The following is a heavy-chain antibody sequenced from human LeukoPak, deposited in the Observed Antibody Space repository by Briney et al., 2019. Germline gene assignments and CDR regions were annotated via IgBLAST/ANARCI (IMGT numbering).Heavy chain of an antibody. D-gene: IGHD3-3*01. CDR1: GGSISSYY. V-gene: IGHV4-4*07. CDR2: IYTSGST. CDR3: ARAPITIFGVVIRVFDY. Sequence: SETLSLTCTVSGGSISSYYWSWIRQPAGKGLEWIGRIYTSGSTNYNPSLKSRVTMSVDTSKNQFSLKLSSVTAADTAVYYCARAPITIFGVVIRVFDYWGQGTLVTVSS. J-gene: IGHJ4*02.